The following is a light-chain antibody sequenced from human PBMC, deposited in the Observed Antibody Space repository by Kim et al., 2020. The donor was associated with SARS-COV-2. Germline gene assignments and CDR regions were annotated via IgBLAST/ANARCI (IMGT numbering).Light chain of an antibody. J-gene: IGKJ4*01. V-gene: IGKV3-15*01. CDR3: QQYENWPLT. CDR1: QSVRSN. CDR2: NAT. Sequence: SPGERATLSCWASQSVRSNLAWYRQKPGQTLTLLIYNATTRATGIPARISGSGSETEFTLTISSLQSEDFVVYYCQQYENWPLTFGGGTKVDSK.